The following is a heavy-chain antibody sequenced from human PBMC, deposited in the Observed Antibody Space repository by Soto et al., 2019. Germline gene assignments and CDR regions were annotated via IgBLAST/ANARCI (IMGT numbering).Heavy chain of an antibody. CDR2: INAGNGNT. J-gene: IGHJ6*02. V-gene: IGHV1-3*01. CDR1: GYTFTRYA. Sequence: QVQLVQSGAEVKKPGASVKVSCKSSGYTFTRYAMHWVRQAPGQRLEWMGWINAGNGNTKYSQKFKGGFTITRDTSESTAYMSLSRLRSKDTAVYYCGSSQRAAAPYAMDVWGQGATVTVSS. D-gene: IGHD6-13*01. CDR3: GSSQRAAAPYAMDV.